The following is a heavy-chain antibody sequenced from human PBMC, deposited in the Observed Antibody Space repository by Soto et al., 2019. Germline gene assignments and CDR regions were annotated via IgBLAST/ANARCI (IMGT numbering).Heavy chain of an antibody. CDR3: AKDLATMVRAGKYYYYGMDV. CDR2: IIPIIGTA. J-gene: IGHJ6*02. Sequence: SVKVSCKDTGVTFSSYAISWVRHAPREGVEWMGGIIPIIGTANYAQKFQGRVTITADESTSTAYMELSSLRAEDTAVYYCAKDLATMVRAGKYYYYGMDVWGQGTTVTVSS. D-gene: IGHD3-10*01. V-gene: IGHV1-69*13. CDR1: GVTFSSYA.